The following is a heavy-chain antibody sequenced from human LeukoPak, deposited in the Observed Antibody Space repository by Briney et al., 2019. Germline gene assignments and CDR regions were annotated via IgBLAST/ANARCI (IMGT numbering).Heavy chain of an antibody. V-gene: IGHV3-21*01. D-gene: IGHD2-2*01. CDR1: GFTFSSYS. CDR3: ARHQVVVPPDY. CDR2: ISSSSSYI. J-gene: IGHJ4*02. Sequence: GGSLRLSCAASGFTFSSYSMNWVRKAPGKGLEWVSSISSSSSYIYYADSVKGRFTISRDNAKNSLYLQMNSLRAEDTAVYYCARHQVVVPPDYWGQGTLVTVSS.